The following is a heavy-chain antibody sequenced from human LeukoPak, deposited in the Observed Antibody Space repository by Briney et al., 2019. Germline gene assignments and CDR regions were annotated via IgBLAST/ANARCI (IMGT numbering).Heavy chain of an antibody. J-gene: IGHJ4*02. CDR1: GFTFSSYW. CDR2: IKQDGSEK. V-gene: IGHV3-7*01. Sequence: GWSLRLSCPASGFTFSSYWMSWVRQAPGKGLEWVANIKQDGSEKYYVDSVKGRFTISRDNAKNSLYLQMNSLRAEDTAVYYCARYHARGSSSMDYRGQGTLVTVAS. D-gene: IGHD1-26*01. CDR3: ARYHARGSSSMDY.